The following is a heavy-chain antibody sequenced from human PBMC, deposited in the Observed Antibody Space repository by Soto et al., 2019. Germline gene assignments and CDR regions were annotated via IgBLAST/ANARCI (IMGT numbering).Heavy chain of an antibody. CDR3: AIELRMALDAFDI. Sequence: QVQPVQSGAEVKKPGSSVKVSCKASGGTFSSYAISWVRPAPGQGLEWMGGIIPIFGTANYAQKFQGRVTITADESTSTAYMELSSLRSEDTAVYYFAIELRMALDAFDIWCQGTMVTVSS. CDR1: GGTFSSYA. CDR2: IIPIFGTA. V-gene: IGHV1-69*01. J-gene: IGHJ3*02. D-gene: IGHD4-17*01.